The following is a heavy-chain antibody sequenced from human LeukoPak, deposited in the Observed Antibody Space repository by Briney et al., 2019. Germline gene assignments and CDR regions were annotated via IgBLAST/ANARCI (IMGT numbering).Heavy chain of an antibody. Sequence: PGGSLRLSCAASGFIISDYWMNSVRQVPGKGLEWVANINEDGSREDYVDSVRGRFTISRDNRKNSVYLQMDSLRAEDTALYYCASRESSMSRSHWGQGTLVTVSS. V-gene: IGHV3-7*01. CDR3: ASRESSMSRSH. D-gene: IGHD2/OR15-2a*01. CDR2: INEDGSRE. CDR1: GFIISDYW. J-gene: IGHJ4*02.